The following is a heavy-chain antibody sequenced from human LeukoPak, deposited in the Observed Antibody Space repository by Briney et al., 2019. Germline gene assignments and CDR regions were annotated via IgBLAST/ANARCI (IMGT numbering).Heavy chain of an antibody. CDR3: ARENSGSYREFDY. Sequence: SESLSLTCTVTGGSLSSYYWSCIRPPAGRGREWVGRIYTSGSTNYNACLKSRGSMSVDTTKSQFALKLSAVTAADTAVFYCARENSGSYREFDYSGERTLVTVSS. CDR1: GGSLSSYY. D-gene: IGHD1-26*01. V-gene: IGHV4-4*07. J-gene: IGHJ4*02. CDR2: IYTSGST.